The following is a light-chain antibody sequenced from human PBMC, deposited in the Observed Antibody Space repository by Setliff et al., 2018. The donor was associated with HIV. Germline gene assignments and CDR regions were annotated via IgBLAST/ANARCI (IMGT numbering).Light chain of an antibody. CDR2: EIT. CDR3: CSYASSNRFV. V-gene: IGLV2-8*01. Sequence: QSVLTQPPSASGSPGQSVTISCTGTSSDVGGYNYVSWYQQHPGKAPKLMIYEITKRPSGVPDRFSGSKSGNTASLTVSGLQTEDEADYYCCSYASSNRFVFGTGTKVTVL. J-gene: IGLJ1*01. CDR1: SSDVGGYNY.